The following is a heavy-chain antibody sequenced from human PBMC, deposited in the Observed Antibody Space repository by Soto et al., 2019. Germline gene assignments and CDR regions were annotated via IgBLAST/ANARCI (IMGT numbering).Heavy chain of an antibody. CDR2: IYYSGST. J-gene: IGHJ4*02. CDR3: ARSRTIQLWLDY. Sequence: LSLTCTVSGGSISSYYWSWIRQPPGKGLEWIGYIYYSGSTNYNPSLKSRVTISVDTSKNQFSLKLSSVTAADTAVYYCARSRTIQLWLDYSGQGTLVTVYS. V-gene: IGHV4-59*01. D-gene: IGHD5-18*01. CDR1: GGSISSYY.